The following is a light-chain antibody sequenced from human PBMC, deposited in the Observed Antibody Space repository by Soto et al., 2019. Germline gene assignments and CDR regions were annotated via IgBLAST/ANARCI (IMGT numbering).Light chain of an antibody. J-gene: IGKJ5*01. CDR2: DAS. CDR3: QQRSNWPPIT. Sequence: EIVLTQSPATLSLSPGERATLSCRASQNVSSYLAWYQQKPGQAPRLLIYDASNRATGIPARFSGSGSGTDFTLTISSLEPEDFAVYYCQQRSNWPPITFGQGTRLEI. V-gene: IGKV3-11*01. CDR1: QNVSSY.